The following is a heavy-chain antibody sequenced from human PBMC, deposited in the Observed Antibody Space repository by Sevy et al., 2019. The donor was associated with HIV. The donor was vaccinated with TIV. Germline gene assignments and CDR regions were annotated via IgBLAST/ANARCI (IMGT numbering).Heavy chain of an antibody. Sequence: GGSLRLSCAASGFTFSSYAMHWVRQAPGKGLEWVAVISYDGSNKYYADSVKDRFTISRDNSKNTLYLQMNSLRAEDSDVYYCARQTTGTATFDYWGQGTLVTVSS. CDR1: GFTFSSYA. D-gene: IGHD1-1*01. CDR2: ISYDGSNK. J-gene: IGHJ4*02. CDR3: ARQTTGTATFDY. V-gene: IGHV3-30-3*01.